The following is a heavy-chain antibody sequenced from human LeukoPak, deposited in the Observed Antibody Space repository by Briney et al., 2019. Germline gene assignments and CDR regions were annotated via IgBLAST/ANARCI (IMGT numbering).Heavy chain of an antibody. V-gene: IGHV5-10-1*01. CDR1: GYSFTSYW. Sequence: GESLKISCKGSGYSFTSYWISWVRQMPGKGLEWMGRIDHSDSYTNYSPSFQGHVTISADKSISTAYLQWSSLKASDTAMYYCARQGLLWFGELLPPFDYWGQGTLVTVSS. J-gene: IGHJ4*02. D-gene: IGHD3-10*01. CDR3: ARQGLLWFGELLPPFDY. CDR2: IDHSDSYT.